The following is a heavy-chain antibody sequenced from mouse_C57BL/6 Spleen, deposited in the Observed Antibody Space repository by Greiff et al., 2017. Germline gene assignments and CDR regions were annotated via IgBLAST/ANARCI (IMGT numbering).Heavy chain of an antibody. J-gene: IGHJ3*01. CDR3: NPGYYGYGAGTWFAY. CDR1: GYTFTDYE. D-gene: IGHD2-2*01. V-gene: IGHV1-15*01. CDR2: IDPETGGT. Sequence: QVQLQQSGAELVRPGASVTLSCKASGYTFTDYEMHWVKQTPVHGLEWIGAIDPETGGTAYTQKFKGKAILTADKSSSTAYMELRSLTSEDSAVYDCNPGYYGYGAGTWFAYWGQGTLVTVSA.